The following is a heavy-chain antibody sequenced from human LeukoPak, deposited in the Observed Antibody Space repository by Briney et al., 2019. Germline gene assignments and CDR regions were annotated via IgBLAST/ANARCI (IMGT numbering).Heavy chain of an antibody. D-gene: IGHD3-22*01. V-gene: IGHV3-74*01. CDR2: INSDGSST. J-gene: IGHJ4*02. CDR1: GFTFSSYA. CDR3: ACTMYYYDSSGYSY. Sequence: GGSLRLSCAASGFTFSSYAMSWVRQAPGKGLVWVSRINSDGSSTSYADSVKGRFTISRDNAKNTLYLQMNSLRAEDTAVYYCACTMYYYDSSGYSYWGQGTLVTVSS.